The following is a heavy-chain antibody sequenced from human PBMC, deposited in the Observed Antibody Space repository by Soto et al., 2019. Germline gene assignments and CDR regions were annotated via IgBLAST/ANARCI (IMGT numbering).Heavy chain of an antibody. J-gene: IGHJ4*02. D-gene: IGHD2-15*01. CDR3: ARLYPPVDCSGGSCYRRYYFDY. Sequence: GGSLRLSCAASGFTVSSNYMSWVRHAPGKGLEWVSVIYSGGSTYYADSVKGRFTISRHNSKNTLYLQMNSLRAEDTAVYYCARLYPPVDCSGGSCYRRYYFDYWGQGTLVTVSS. CDR1: GFTVSSNY. CDR2: IYSGGST. V-gene: IGHV3-53*04.